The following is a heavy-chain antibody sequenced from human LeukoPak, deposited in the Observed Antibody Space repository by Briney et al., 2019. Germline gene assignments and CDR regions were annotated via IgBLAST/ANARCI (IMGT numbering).Heavy chain of an antibody. J-gene: IGHJ6*03. D-gene: IGHD3-22*01. CDR2: ISRSGGTI. CDR3: AKDGGNYYDTGGNHLMRSYMDV. Sequence: GGSLRLSCTASGFTFSDYEMNWVRQAPGKGLEWVSYISRSGGTIFYADSVKGRFTISMDNAKNSLYLQMNSLRAEDTAVYYCAKDGGNYYDTGGNHLMRSYMDVWGKGTTVTVSS. CDR1: GFTFSDYE. V-gene: IGHV3-48*03.